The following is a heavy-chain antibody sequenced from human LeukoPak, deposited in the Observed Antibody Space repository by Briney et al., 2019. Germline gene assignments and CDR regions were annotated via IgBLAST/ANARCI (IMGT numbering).Heavy chain of an antibody. CDR1: GFTVSSYS. D-gene: IGHD3-16*02. V-gene: IGHV3-48*01. Sequence: QSGGSLRLSCAASGFTVSSYSMNWVRQAPGKGLEWVSYISSSCSTIYYADSVKGRFTISRDNAKNSLYLQMNSLRAEDTAVYYCARAPPPSLSGLDYWGQGTLVTVSS. CDR3: ARAPPPSLSGLDY. CDR2: ISSSCSTI. J-gene: IGHJ4*02.